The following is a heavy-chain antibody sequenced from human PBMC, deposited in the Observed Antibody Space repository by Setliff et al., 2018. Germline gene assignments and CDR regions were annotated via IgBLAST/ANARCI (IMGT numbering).Heavy chain of an antibody. CDR3: ARASSGWYSAYYYYMDV. CDR2: INHRGST. J-gene: IGHJ6*03. CDR1: GGTFSDYY. D-gene: IGHD6-19*01. Sequence: PSETLSLTCAAYGGTFSDYYWTWIRQPPGKGLEWVGEINHRGSTNYNPSLKSRVTISIDTSKNQFSLNLTSVTAADTAVYYCARASSGWYSAYYYYMDVWGKGTTVTVSS. V-gene: IGHV4-34*01.